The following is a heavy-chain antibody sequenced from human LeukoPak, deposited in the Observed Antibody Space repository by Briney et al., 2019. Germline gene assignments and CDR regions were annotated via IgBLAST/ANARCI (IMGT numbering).Heavy chain of an antibody. J-gene: IGHJ4*02. CDR2: IYPGDSDT. V-gene: IGHV5-51*01. Sequence: GESLKIPCKSSGYSFTTYWIAWVRQMPGKGLEWMGIIYPGDSDTRYSPSFQGQVTISADKSISTAYLQWSSLKASDTAMYYCARPHYDSSGYYYGLYFDYWGQGTLVTVSS. CDR1: GYSFTTYW. CDR3: ARPHYDSSGYYYGLYFDY. D-gene: IGHD3-22*01.